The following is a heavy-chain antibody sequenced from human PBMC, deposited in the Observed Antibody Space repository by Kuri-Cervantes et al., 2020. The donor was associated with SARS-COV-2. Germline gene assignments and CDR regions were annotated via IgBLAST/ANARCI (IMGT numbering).Heavy chain of an antibody. CDR3: VRVRVEWELLDAFDV. CDR1: GFTLRRYA. V-gene: IGHV3-30*15. CDR2: ISYDGSNE. D-gene: IGHD3-3*01. J-gene: IGHJ3*01. Sequence: LSLTCAASGFTLRRYAIHWVRQAPGKGLDWVAVISYDGSNEDYADSVKGRFTISRGNSKNTLNLQMSSLRPEDTAVYYCVRVRVEWELLDAFDVWGQGTMVTVSS.